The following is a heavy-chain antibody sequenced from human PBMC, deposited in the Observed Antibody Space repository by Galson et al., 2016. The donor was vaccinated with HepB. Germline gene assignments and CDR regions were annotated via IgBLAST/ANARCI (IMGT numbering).Heavy chain of an antibody. J-gene: IGHJ6*02. D-gene: IGHD2/OR15-2a*01. CDR3: AKVIGRDAYYYYGMDV. V-gene: IGHV3-23*01. CDR2: ISGSGGNS. Sequence: SLRLSCAASGFTFSSYAMSWVRQAPGKGPEWVSAISGSGGNSYYADSVKGRFTISRDNSKNTLYVQMHSLRAEDTAVYYCAKVIGRDAYYYYGMDVWGQGTTVTVSS. CDR1: GFTFSSYA.